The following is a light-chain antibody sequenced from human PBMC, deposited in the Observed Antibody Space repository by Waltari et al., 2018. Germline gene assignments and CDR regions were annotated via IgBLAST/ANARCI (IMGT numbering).Light chain of an antibody. CDR3: QSADNTGDYVL. V-gene: IGLV3-25*03. CDR1: ALAKQF. J-gene: IGLJ3*02. Sequence: SSELTQPPSVSVSPGQTATIACSADALAKQFVYWYQQKPGQAPVLVRFRDTERPSGILGRFAGSGSGKTVTLTISGVQAEDEADYYCQSADNTGDYVLFGGGTKLTVL. CDR2: RDT.